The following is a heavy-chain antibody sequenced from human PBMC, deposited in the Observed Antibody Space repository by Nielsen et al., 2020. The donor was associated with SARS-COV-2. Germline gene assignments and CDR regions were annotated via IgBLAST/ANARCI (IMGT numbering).Heavy chain of an antibody. Sequence: SGPTLVQPTATLTLTCTVSGFSLSNARMGVSWIRQPPGQALEWLARIDWDDDKYYSTSLKTRLTISKDTSKNQVVLTMTNMDPVGTATYYCARMSAGIVGYDYWGQGTLVTVSS. CDR1: GFSLSNARMG. J-gene: IGHJ4*02. V-gene: IGHV2-70*11. CDR2: IDWDDDK. CDR3: ARMSAGIVGYDY. D-gene: IGHD2-15*01.